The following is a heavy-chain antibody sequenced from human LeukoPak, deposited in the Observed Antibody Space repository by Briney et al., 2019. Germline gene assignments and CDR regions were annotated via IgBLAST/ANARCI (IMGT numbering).Heavy chain of an antibody. CDR1: GYTFTNYD. CDR3: ARPHCSSTDCHPPEWFDP. CDR2: MNPNSGNT. V-gene: IGHV1-8*01. Sequence: GASVRVSCKTSGYTFTNYDINWVRRATGQGLEWMGWMNPNSGNTGYAQKFQGRVTMTRNTSISTAYMELSSLRSEDTAVYYCARPHCSSTDCHPPEWFDPWGQGTLVTVSS. J-gene: IGHJ5*02. D-gene: IGHD2-2*01.